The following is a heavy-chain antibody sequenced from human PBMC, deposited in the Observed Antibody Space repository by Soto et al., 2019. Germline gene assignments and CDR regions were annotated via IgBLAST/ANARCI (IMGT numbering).Heavy chain of an antibody. CDR2: IIPIFGTA. D-gene: IGHD2-2*02. Sequence: QVQLVQSGAEVKKPGSSVKVSCKASGGTFSSYAISWVRQAPGHGLEWMGGIIPIFGTANYAQKFQGRVTITADESTSTAYMELSSLSSEDTAVYYFARDTSPPELVVVPAAISHHYYGMDVWVQGTTVTVSS. V-gene: IGHV1-69*01. CDR3: ARDTSPPELVVVPAAISHHYYGMDV. J-gene: IGHJ6*02. CDR1: GGTFSSYA.